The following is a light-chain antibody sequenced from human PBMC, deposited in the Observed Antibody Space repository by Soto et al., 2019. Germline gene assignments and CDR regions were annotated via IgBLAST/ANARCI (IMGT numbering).Light chain of an antibody. CDR1: QSVPSSH. CDR2: GAS. Sequence: EIVLTQSPGTLSLSPGERATLSCRASQSVPSSHLVWYQQKVGQAPRLLIRGASSRATGIPDRLSGSGSGTDFTLTISRLEPEDFAVYYCQQYDTSPWTFGQGTKVDIK. J-gene: IGKJ1*01. V-gene: IGKV3-20*01. CDR3: QQYDTSPWT.